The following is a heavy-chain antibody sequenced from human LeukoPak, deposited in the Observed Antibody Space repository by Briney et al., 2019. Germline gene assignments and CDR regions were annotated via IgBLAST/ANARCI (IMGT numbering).Heavy chain of an antibody. V-gene: IGHV4-59*12. Sequence: SETLSLTCTVSGGSISSYYWSWIRQPPGKGLEWIGSIYHSGSTYYNPSLTSRVIISVDTSKNQFSLKLSSVTAADTAVYYCARDRAKWPHDAFDVWGQGTVVIVSS. CDR1: GGSISSYY. CDR2: IYHSGST. CDR3: ARDRAKWPHDAFDV. D-gene: IGHD5-12*01. J-gene: IGHJ3*01.